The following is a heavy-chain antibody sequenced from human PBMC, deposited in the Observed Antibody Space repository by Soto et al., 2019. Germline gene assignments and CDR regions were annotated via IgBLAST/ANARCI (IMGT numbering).Heavy chain of an antibody. V-gene: IGHV3-23*01. Sequence: PGGSLRLSCTASGFTFSTYAMTWFRQAPGKGLEWVSAISGSAGTFYATSVKGRFTISRDNSRSTVYLQMHSLRAEDSAIYYCAKEKDYDFNWGSDRFTSHYWGRGTLVTVSS. D-gene: IGHD3-16*02. CDR3: AKEKDYDFNWGSDRFTSHY. CDR2: ISGSAGT. CDR1: GFTFSTYA. J-gene: IGHJ4*02.